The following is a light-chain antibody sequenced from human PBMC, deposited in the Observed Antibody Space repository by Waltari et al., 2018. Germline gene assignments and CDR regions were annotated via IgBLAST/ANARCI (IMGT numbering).Light chain of an antibody. Sequence: DIQMIQSPSSLSASVGDRVTITCLASENVNNYLNWYQQKPGKAPKLLIYKASTLQSGVPSRFSGSGCGTDYTFTISSLQSEDVATYYCQHGYGTPYSFGQGTKVEIK. CDR2: KAS. CDR1: ENVNNY. J-gene: IGKJ2*03. CDR3: QHGYGTPYS. V-gene: IGKV1-39*01.